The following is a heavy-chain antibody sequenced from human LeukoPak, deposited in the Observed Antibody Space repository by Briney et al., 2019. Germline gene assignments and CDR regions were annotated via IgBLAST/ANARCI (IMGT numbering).Heavy chain of an antibody. D-gene: IGHD6-13*01. J-gene: IGHJ4*02. CDR2: TYHRSKWYS. Sequence: SQTLSLTCAISGDSVSSTSAAWTWIRQSPSRGLEWLGRTYHRSKWYSDYAVSVRGRITVNPDTTTNQFSLQLNSVTPEDTAVYYCARYTSSWFFDSWGLGTLVTVSS. CDR3: ARYTSSWFFDS. CDR1: GDSVSSTSAA. V-gene: IGHV6-1*01.